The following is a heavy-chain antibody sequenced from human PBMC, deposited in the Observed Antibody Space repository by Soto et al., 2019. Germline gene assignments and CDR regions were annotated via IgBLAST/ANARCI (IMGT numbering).Heavy chain of an antibody. D-gene: IGHD6-19*01. CDR1: GGTFSSYT. CDR3: ARAPPGGWDRSLDY. CDR2: IIPILGIA. Sequence: GAPVKLSCKASGGTFSSYTISWVRQAPGQGLEWMGRIIPILGIANYAQKFQGRVTITADKSTSTAYMELSSLRSEDTAVYYCARAPPGGWDRSLDYWGQGTLVTVS. V-gene: IGHV1-69*02. J-gene: IGHJ4*02.